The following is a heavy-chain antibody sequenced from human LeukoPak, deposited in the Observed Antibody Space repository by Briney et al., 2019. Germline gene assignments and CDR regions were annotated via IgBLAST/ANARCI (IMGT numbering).Heavy chain of an antibody. D-gene: IGHD5-12*01. J-gene: IGHJ3*02. CDR3: ARAVATIMAFDI. CDR2: IYYSGST. Sequence: SQTLSLTCTVSGGSISSGDYYWSWIRQPPGKGLEWIGYIYYSGSTYYNPSLKSRVTISVDTSKNQFSLKLSSVTAADTAVYYCARAVATIMAFDIWGQGTMVTVSS. V-gene: IGHV4-30-4*01. CDR1: GGSISSGDYY.